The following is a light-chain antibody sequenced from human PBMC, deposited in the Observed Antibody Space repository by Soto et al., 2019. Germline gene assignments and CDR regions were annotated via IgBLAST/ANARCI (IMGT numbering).Light chain of an antibody. CDR3: SSYAGSNNLV. V-gene: IGLV2-8*01. J-gene: IGLJ2*01. CDR1: SSDVGGYTY. Sequence: QSVLTQPPSASGSPGQSVTISCTGTSSDVGGYTYVSWYRQHPGKAPKLMIYEVSKRASGVPDRFSGSKSGNTASLTVSGLQAEDEADYYCSSYAGSNNLVFGGGTKLTVL. CDR2: EVS.